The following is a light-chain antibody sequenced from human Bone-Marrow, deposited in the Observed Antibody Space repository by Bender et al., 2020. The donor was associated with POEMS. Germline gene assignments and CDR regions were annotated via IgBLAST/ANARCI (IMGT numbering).Light chain of an antibody. CDR3: QAWDSGPVV. J-gene: IGLJ2*01. CDR2: QNA. V-gene: IGLV3-1*01. Sequence: SYELTQPPSVSVSPGQTASITCSGDKLGDKYSSWYQQKPGQSPVLVIYQNAKRPSGIPERYSGSNSGNTATLTISETQPVDEADYYCQAWDSGPVVFGGGTKLTVL. CDR1: KLGDKY.